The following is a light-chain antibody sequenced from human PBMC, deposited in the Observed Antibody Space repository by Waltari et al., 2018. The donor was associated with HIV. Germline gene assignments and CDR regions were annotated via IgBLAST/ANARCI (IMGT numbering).Light chain of an antibody. CDR3: QVRERGYKEAV. Sequence: SYVLTQAPSVSVAPGQTATISCGNIGRNSLQGYRQKPGRAPLLVVLDDVDRSSAIPGRFSGPRSGGEGNLAIRGGEAGDEAHYFRQVRERGYKEAVFGGGT. J-gene: IGLJ2*01. V-gene: IGLV3-21*02. CDR1: NIGRNS. CDR2: DDV.